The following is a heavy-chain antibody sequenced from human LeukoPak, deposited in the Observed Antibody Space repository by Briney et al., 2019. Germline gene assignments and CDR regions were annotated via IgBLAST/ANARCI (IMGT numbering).Heavy chain of an antibody. V-gene: IGHV4-34*01. D-gene: IGHD2-21*01. CDR3: AQESIPVAFDI. CDR2: INHSGST. CDR1: GGSFSGYY. Sequence: SEALSLTCAVYGGSFSGYYWSWIRQPPGKGLEWIGEINHSGSTNYNPSLKSRVTISVDTSKNQFSLKLSSVTAADTAVYYCAQESIPVAFDIWGQGTMVTVSS. J-gene: IGHJ3*02.